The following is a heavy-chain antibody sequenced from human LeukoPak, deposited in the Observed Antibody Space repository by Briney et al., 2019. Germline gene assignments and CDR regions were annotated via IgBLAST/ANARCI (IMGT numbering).Heavy chain of an antibody. CDR1: GYTFTSYD. J-gene: IGHJ6*03. CDR2: MNPNSGNT. D-gene: IGHD2-2*01. Sequence: ASVKVSCKASGYTFTSYDINWVRQATGQGLEWMGWMNPNSGNTGYAQKFQGRVTMTRSTSISTAYMELSSLRSEDTAVYYCARGNVVRYYYYYMDVWGKGTTVTVSS. V-gene: IGHV1-8*01. CDR3: ARGNVVRYYYYYMDV.